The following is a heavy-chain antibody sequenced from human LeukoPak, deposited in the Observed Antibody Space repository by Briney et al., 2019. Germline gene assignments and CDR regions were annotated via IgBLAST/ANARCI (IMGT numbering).Heavy chain of an antibody. J-gene: IGHJ4*02. V-gene: IGHV1-2*02. CDR3: ARANAFYCSSTSCLFDY. Sequence: ASVKVSCKASGYTFTGYYMHWVRQAPGQGLEWMAWINPNSGGTYYAQNFHDRITMTRNTSIGTAYMELSRLRSDDTAIYYCARANAFYCSSTSCLFDYWDQGTLVTVSS. CDR1: GYTFTGYY. CDR2: INPNSGGT. D-gene: IGHD2-2*01.